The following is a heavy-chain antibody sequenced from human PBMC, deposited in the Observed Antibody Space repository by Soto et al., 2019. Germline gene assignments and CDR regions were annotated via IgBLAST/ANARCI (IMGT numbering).Heavy chain of an antibody. CDR2: ISWNSGSI. Sequence: PGGSLRLSCAASGFTFDDYAMHWVRQAPGKGLEWVSGISWNSGSIGYADSVKGRFTISRDNAKNSLYLQMNSLRAEDTALYYCAKGWDYYDSSGPGDYFDYWGQGTLVTVSS. CDR1: GFTFDDYA. J-gene: IGHJ4*02. D-gene: IGHD3-22*01. CDR3: AKGWDYYDSSGPGDYFDY. V-gene: IGHV3-9*01.